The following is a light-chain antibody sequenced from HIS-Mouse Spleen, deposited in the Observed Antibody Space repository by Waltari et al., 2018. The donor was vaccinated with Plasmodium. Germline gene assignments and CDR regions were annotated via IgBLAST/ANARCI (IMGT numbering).Light chain of an antibody. J-gene: IGKJ1*01. V-gene: IGKV3-20*01. CDR1: QSVSSSY. CDR2: GAS. CDR3: QQYGSSPPT. Sequence: EIVLTQSPGTLSLSPGERATLSCRASQSVSSSYLAWYQQKPGQAPRLLISGASSRATGIPDRFSGSGSGTDFTLTISRLEPEDVAVYYCQQYGSSPPTFGQGTKVEIK.